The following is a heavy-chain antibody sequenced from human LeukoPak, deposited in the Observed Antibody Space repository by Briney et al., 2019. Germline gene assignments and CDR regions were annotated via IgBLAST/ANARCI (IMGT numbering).Heavy chain of an antibody. Sequence: PGGSLRLSCAASGFTFSNAWMSWVRQAPGKGLEWVSAISGSGGSTYYADSVKGRFTISRDNSKNTLYLQMNSLRAEDTAVYYRAKVISGSYRRGYDYWGQGTLVTVSS. D-gene: IGHD3-16*02. J-gene: IGHJ4*02. CDR3: AKVISGSYRRGYDY. CDR1: GFTFSNAW. V-gene: IGHV3-23*01. CDR2: ISGSGGST.